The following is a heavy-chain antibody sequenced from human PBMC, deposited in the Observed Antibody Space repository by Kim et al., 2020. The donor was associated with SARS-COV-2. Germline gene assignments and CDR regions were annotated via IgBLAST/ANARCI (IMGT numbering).Heavy chain of an antibody. V-gene: IGHV3-30*14. D-gene: IGHD3-9*01. CDR3: ARGHWTLTGYYTPSFDY. Sequence: GGSLRLSCAASGFTFSSYAMHWVRQAPGKGLEWVAVISYDGSNKYYADSVKGRFTISRDNSKNTLYLQMNSLRAEDTAVYYCARGHWTLTGYYTPSFDYWGQGTLVTVSS. CDR2: ISYDGSNK. CDR1: GFTFSSYA. J-gene: IGHJ4*02.